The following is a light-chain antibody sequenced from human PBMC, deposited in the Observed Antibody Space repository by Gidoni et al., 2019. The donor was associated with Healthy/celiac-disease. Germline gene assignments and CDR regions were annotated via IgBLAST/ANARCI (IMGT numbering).Light chain of an antibody. CDR1: SSNIGNSA. CDR3: AAWDDSLNGGV. Sequence: QSLLTQPPSVSEAPRQRVTISCSGRSSNIGNSAVSWYQHVPGQAPKRLIEYDGLLPSGVSDRFSGSKSGNSASLAISGLESEDEADYYCAAWDDSLNGGVFGGGTKLTVL. CDR2: YDG. J-gene: IGLJ3*02. V-gene: IGLV1-36*01.